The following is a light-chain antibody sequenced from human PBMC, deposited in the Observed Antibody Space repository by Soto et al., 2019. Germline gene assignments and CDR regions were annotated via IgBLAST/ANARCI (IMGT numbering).Light chain of an antibody. CDR3: QQYGSSSFA. Sequence: EIVLTQSPGTLSLSPGERATLSCRASQSVSSSYLAWYQQKPGQAPRLLIYGASSRATGIPDRFSGSGSGTDFPLTISRLEPEDFVVYYCQQYGSSSFAFGQGTKVEIK. V-gene: IGKV3-20*01. J-gene: IGKJ1*01. CDR1: QSVSSSY. CDR2: GAS.